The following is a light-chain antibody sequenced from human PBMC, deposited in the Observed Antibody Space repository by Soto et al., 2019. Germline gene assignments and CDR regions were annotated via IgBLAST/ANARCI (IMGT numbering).Light chain of an antibody. V-gene: IGLV2-8*01. CDR3: TSYVGGNNHYV. Sequence: QSALTQPPSASGSPGQSVTISCTGTSSDVGGYNYVSWYQQHPGKAPKVVIYEVSKRPSGVPDRFSGSKSGNTASLTVSGLQAEDEADYYCTSYVGGNNHYVFGTGTRSPS. CDR1: SSDVGGYNY. CDR2: EVS. J-gene: IGLJ1*01.